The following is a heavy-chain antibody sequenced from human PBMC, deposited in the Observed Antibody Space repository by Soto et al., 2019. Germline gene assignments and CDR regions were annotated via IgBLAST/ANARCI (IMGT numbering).Heavy chain of an antibody. CDR1: GFTFSSYW. CDR3: ASDRTCDY. CDR2: IKQYLSEK. Sequence: GSLRLSCAASGFTFSSYWMIWVRQAPVKGLEFVANIKQYLSEKYYVDSVKGRFTISRYNAKNSLYLQMNSLRAEDTAVYYWASDRTCDYWGQGTMVTVSS. D-gene: IGHD1-1*01. J-gene: IGHJ4*02. V-gene: IGHV3-7*04.